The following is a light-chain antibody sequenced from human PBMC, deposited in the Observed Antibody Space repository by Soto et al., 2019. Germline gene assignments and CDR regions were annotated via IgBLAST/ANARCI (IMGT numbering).Light chain of an antibody. CDR1: QTFSSIY. J-gene: IGKJ1*01. Sequence: DIVLTQSPGTLSLSPGERATLSCRASQTFSSIYLAWFQQKPGQSPRLLMYGASSRATGIPDRFSGSGSGTDFTLTISRLEPEDFAVYYCQQYGSSLTWTFGQGTKVEIK. CDR2: GAS. V-gene: IGKV3-20*01. CDR3: QQYGSSLTWT.